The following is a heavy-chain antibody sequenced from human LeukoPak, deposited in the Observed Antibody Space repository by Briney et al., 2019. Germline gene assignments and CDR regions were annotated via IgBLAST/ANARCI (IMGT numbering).Heavy chain of an antibody. Sequence: PGGSLRLSCAASGFTFSNAWMSWVRQAPGKGLEWVGRIKSKTDGGTTDYAAPVKGRFTISRDDSKNTLYLQMNSLKTEDTAVYYCTRKGDYYYGMDVWGQGTTVTVSS. V-gene: IGHV3-15*01. CDR2: IKSKTDGGTT. CDR3: TRKGDYYYGMDV. CDR1: GFTFSNAW. J-gene: IGHJ6*02.